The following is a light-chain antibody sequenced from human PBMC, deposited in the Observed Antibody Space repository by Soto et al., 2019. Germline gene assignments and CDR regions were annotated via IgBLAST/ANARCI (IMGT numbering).Light chain of an antibody. V-gene: IGLV6-57*04. CDR1: SGSISSNY. Sequence: NFMLTQPHSVSESPGKTVTISCTRSSGSISSNYVQWYQQRPGSAPTTVIYEDNQRPSGVPDRFSGSIDSSSNSASLTISGLKTEDEADYHWQSYDSSNLHVVFGGGTKLTVL. CDR2: EDN. J-gene: IGLJ2*01. CDR3: QSYDSSNLHVV.